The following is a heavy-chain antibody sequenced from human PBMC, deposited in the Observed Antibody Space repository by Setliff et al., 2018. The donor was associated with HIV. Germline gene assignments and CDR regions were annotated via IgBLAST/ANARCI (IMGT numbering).Heavy chain of an antibody. CDR3: ARQGAVTGHSFDY. CDR2: ISSSSSTI. V-gene: IGHV3-48*01. J-gene: IGHJ4*02. D-gene: IGHD6-19*01. CDR1: GFTFSSYN. Sequence: GGSLRLSCAASGFTFSSYNMNWVRQAPGKGLEWVSYISSSSSTIYYADSVKGRFTISRDNAENSLYLQMNSLRAEDTAVYYCARQGAVTGHSFDYWGQGALVTVSS.